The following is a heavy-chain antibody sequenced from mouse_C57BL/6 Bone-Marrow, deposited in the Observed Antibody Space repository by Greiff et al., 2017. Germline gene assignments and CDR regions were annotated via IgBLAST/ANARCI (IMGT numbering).Heavy chain of an antibody. Sequence: QVQLQQSGPELVKPGASVKISCKASGYAFSSSWLNWVKQRPGKGLEWIGRIYPGDGDTNYNGKFKGKATLTADKSSSTTYMQLSSLTSEDSAVYVCERFYYDYGGYCYFDVWGTGTTVTVSS. CDR2: IYPGDGDT. CDR3: ERFYYDYGGYCYFDV. J-gene: IGHJ1*03. V-gene: IGHV1-82*01. D-gene: IGHD2-4*01. CDR1: GYAFSSSW.